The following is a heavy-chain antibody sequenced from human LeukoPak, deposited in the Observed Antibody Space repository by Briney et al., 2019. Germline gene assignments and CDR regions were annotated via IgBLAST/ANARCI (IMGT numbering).Heavy chain of an antibody. CDR1: GFTFSSYA. Sequence: QAGGSLRLSCAASGFTFSSYAMSWVRQAPGKGLEWVSAISGSGGSTYYADSVKGRFTISRNNSKNTLYLQMNSLRAEDTAVYYCAKDQPPGWELLRGENFDYWGQGTLVTVSS. V-gene: IGHV3-23*01. J-gene: IGHJ4*02. D-gene: IGHD1-26*01. CDR3: AKDQPPGWELLRGENFDY. CDR2: ISGSGGST.